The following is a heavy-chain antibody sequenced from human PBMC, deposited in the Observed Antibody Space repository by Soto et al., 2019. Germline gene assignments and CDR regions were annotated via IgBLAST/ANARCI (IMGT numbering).Heavy chain of an antibody. D-gene: IGHD3-22*01. Sequence: PSETLSLTCTVSGGSISSYYWSWIRQPPGKGLEWIGYIYYSGSTNYNPSLKSRVTISVDTSKNQFSLKLSSVTAADTAVYYCARYYYDSSGYYRPPTYSSDDWGQGPLVTLSS. J-gene: IGHJ4*02. CDR1: GGSISSYY. CDR2: IYYSGST. V-gene: IGHV4-59*01. CDR3: ARYYYDSSGYYRPPTYSSDD.